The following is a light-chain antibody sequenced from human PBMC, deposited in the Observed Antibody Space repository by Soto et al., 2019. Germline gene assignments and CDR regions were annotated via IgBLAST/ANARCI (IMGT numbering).Light chain of an antibody. V-gene: IGKV3-20*01. Sequence: EVVLTQSPCTLSLYPGERATLSCRASQTVRNNYLAWYQQKPGQAPRLLIYDASSRATGIPDRFSGGGSGTDFTLTISRLEPEDFAVYYCQQFSSYPLTFGGGTKVDIK. CDR1: QTVRNNY. CDR3: QQFSSYPLT. CDR2: DAS. J-gene: IGKJ4*01.